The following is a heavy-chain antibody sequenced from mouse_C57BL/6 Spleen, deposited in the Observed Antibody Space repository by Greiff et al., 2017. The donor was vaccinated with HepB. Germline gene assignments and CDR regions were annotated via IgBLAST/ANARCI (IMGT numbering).Heavy chain of an antibody. D-gene: IGHD1-1*01. CDR3: ARFSLYYYGSSYEYFDV. Sequence: QVQLKQPGAELVMPGASVKLSCKASGYTFTSYWMHWVKQRPGQGLEWIGEIDPSDSYTNYNQKFKGKSTLTVDKSSSTAYMQLSSLTSEDSAVYYCARFSLYYYGSSYEYFDVWGTGTTVTVSS. CDR2: IDPSDSYT. CDR1: GYTFTSYW. J-gene: IGHJ1*03. V-gene: IGHV1-69*01.